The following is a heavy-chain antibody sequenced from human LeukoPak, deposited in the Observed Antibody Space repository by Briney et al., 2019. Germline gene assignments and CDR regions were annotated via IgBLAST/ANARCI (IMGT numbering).Heavy chain of an antibody. CDR2: IFTGGST. CDR3: ARDSSGNYYFDY. Sequence: PGGSLRLSCAASGFTASGSHMSWVRQAPGKGLEWVSVIFTGGSTDYADSVKGRFTISRDTSRNTLSLQMNSLRAEDTAVYYCARDSSGNYYFDYWGQGTLVTVSS. D-gene: IGHD6-19*01. J-gene: IGHJ4*02. V-gene: IGHV3-53*01. CDR1: GFTASGSH.